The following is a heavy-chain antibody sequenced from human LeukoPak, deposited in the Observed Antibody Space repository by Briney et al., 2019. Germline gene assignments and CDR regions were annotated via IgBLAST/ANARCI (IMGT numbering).Heavy chain of an antibody. CDR2: IIPIFGTA. J-gene: IGHJ5*02. Sequence: GASVKVSCKASGGTFSSYAISWVRQAPGQGLEWMGGIIPIFGTANYARKFQGRVTITADESTSTAYMELSSLRSEDTAVYYCARQGIAAAGTEAVSWFDPWGQGTLVTVSS. V-gene: IGHV1-69*13. D-gene: IGHD6-13*01. CDR1: GGTFSSYA. CDR3: ARQGIAAAGTEAVSWFDP.